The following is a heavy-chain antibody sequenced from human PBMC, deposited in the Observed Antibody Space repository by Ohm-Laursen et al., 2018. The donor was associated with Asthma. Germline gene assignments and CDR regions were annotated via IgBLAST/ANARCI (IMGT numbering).Heavy chain of an antibody. CDR2: ISYDGSNK. CDR1: GFTFSSYA. J-gene: IGHJ3*02. Sequence: SLRLSCAASGFTFSSYAMHWVRQAPGKGLEWVAVISYDGSNKYYADSVKGRFTISRDNSKNTLYLQMNSLRAEDTAVYYCARDSLRRDAFDIWGQGTIVTVSS. V-gene: IGHV3-30-3*01. CDR3: ARDSLRRDAFDI. D-gene: IGHD4-17*01.